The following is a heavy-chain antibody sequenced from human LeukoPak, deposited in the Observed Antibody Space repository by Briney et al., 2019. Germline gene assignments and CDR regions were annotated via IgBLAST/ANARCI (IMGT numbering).Heavy chain of an antibody. D-gene: IGHD6-19*01. V-gene: IGHV3-21*01. J-gene: IGHJ4*02. CDR3: ARARYSSGTDY. CDR2: ISSSSSYI. Sequence: GGSLRLSCAASGFTVSSNYMSWVRQAPGKGLEWVSSISSSSSYIYYADSVKGRFTISRDNAKNSLYLQTNSLRAEDTAVYYCARARYSSGTDYWGQGTLVTVSS. CDR1: GFTVSSNY.